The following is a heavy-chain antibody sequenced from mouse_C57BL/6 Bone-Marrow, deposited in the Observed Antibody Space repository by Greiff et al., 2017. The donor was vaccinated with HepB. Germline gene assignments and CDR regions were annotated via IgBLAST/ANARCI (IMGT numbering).Heavy chain of an antibody. CDR1: GFTFTDYY. V-gene: IGHV7-3*01. D-gene: IGHD1-1*01. CDR3: ARYGYGSSYDY. J-gene: IGHJ2*01. CDR2: IRNKANGYTT. Sequence: DVKLVESGGGLVQPGGSLSLSCAASGFTFTDYYMSWVRQPPGKALEWLGFIRNKANGYTTEYSASVKGRFTVSRDNSQSILYLQMNALRAEDSATYYCARYGYGSSYDYWGQGTTLTVSS.